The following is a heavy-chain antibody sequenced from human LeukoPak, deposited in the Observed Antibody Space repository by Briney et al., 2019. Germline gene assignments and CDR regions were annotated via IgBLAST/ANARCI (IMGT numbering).Heavy chain of an antibody. J-gene: IGHJ4*02. CDR3: VYSGRGGYFDY. CDR2: IYYSGST. V-gene: IGHV4-39*07. CDR1: GGSISSSSYY. Sequence: SETLSLTCTVSGGSISSSSYYCGWVRQPPGKGLEWLGSIYYSGSTYYNPSLKSRVTISVDTSKNQFSLKLSSVTAADTAVYYCVYSGRGGYFDYWGQGTLVTVSS. D-gene: IGHD1-26*01.